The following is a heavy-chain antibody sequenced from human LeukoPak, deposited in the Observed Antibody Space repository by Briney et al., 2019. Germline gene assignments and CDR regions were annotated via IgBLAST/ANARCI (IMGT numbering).Heavy chain of an antibody. CDR3: ARGLSGYDYYFDY. V-gene: IGHV3-21*01. D-gene: IGHD5-12*01. Sequence: GGSLRLSCAASGFTFSSYSMNWVRQAPGKGLEWVSSISSSSSYIYYADSAKGRFTISRDNAKNSLYLQMNSLRAEDTAVYYCARGLSGYDYYFDYWGQGTLVTVSS. CDR2: ISSSSSYI. J-gene: IGHJ4*02. CDR1: GFTFSSYS.